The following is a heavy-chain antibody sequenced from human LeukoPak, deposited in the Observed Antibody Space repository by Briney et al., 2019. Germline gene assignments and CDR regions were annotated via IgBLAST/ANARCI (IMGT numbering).Heavy chain of an antibody. D-gene: IGHD3-22*01. CDR2: IRYDGSNK. Sequence: GGSLRLSCAASGFTFSSYGMHWVRQAPGKGLEWVAFIRYDGSNKYYADSVKGRFTISRDNSKNTLYLQMNSLRAEDTAVYYCAKDNRRYYDSSGYFDYWGQGTLVTVSS. CDR1: GFTFSSYG. CDR3: AKDNRRYYDSSGYFDY. J-gene: IGHJ4*02. V-gene: IGHV3-30*02.